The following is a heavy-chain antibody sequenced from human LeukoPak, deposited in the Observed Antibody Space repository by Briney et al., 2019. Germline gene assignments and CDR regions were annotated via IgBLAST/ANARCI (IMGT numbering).Heavy chain of an antibody. D-gene: IGHD3/OR15-3a*01. J-gene: IGHJ4*02. V-gene: IGHV3-30-3*01. Sequence: PGGSLRLSCAASGFTFSSYAMHWVRQAPGKGLEWVAVILYDGSNKYYADSVKGRFTISRDNSKNTLYLQMNSLRAEDTAVFFCARGTEGLFDYWGQGTLVTVSS. CDR2: ILYDGSNK. CDR1: GFTFSSYA. CDR3: ARGTEGLFDY.